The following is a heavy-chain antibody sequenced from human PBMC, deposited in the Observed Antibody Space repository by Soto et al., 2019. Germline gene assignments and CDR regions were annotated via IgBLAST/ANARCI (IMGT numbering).Heavy chain of an antibody. CDR3: ASDLGRFGESMASWGFDP. Sequence: QVQLVQSGAEVKKPGASVKVSCKASGYTFTSYGISWVRQAPGQGLEWMGWISAYNGNTNYAQKLQGRVTMTTDTSTSTAYMERRSLRSDDTAVYYCASDLGRFGESMASWGFDPWGQGTLVTVSS. V-gene: IGHV1-18*01. D-gene: IGHD3-10*01. CDR1: GYTFTSYG. J-gene: IGHJ5*02. CDR2: ISAYNGNT.